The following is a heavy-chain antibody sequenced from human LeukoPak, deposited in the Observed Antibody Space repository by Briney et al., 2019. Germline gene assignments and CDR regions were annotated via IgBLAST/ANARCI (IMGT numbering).Heavy chain of an antibody. Sequence: PGRSLRLSCAASGFTFSSYGMHWVRQAPGKGLEWVAVIWYDGSNKYYADSVKGRFTISRDNSKNTLYLQMNSLRAEDTAVYYCARSPGIASSFDYWGQGTLSPSPQ. J-gene: IGHJ4*02. D-gene: IGHD6-13*01. CDR2: IWYDGSNK. CDR3: ARSPGIASSFDY. CDR1: GFTFSSYG. V-gene: IGHV3-33*01.